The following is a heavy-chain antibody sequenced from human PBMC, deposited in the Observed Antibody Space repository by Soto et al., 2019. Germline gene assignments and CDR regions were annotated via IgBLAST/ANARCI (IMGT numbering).Heavy chain of an antibody. CDR3: ARGLLNLYGMDV. D-gene: IGHD2-15*01. J-gene: IGHJ6*02. Sequence: EVQLVESGGGLVQPGGSLRLSCAASGFTFSSYCMHWVRQAPGKGLVWVSRINNAGSTTNYADSVKGRFTISRDNAKNTLYLQMNSLRAEDTAVYYCARGLLNLYGMDVWGQGTTVTVSS. CDR2: INNAGSTT. CDR1: GFTFSSYC. V-gene: IGHV3-74*01.